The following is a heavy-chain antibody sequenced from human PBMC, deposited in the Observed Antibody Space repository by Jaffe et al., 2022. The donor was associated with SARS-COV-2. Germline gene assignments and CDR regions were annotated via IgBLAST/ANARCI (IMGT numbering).Heavy chain of an antibody. CDR1: GFTFSSYS. CDR3: ARDAEVRVPYYYYAMDV. CDR2: ISYDGINK. D-gene: IGHD1-1*01. Sequence: QVQLVESGGGVVQPGRSLRLSCAASGFTFSSYSMYWVRQAPGKGLEWVAIISYDGINKNYAASVKGRFTVSRDDSKNTLYLQMNSLRPEDTAVYYCARDAEVRVPYYYYAMDVWGQGTTVTVSS. J-gene: IGHJ6*02. V-gene: IGHV3-30-3*01.